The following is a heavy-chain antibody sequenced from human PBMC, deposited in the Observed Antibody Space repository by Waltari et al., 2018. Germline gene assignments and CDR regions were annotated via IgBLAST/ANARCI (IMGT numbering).Heavy chain of an antibody. Sequence: QVQLQESGPGLVKPSETLSLTCTVSGGSLSSYYWSWIRQPPGNGLEWIGYICYSGTTNYNPSRKSRVTLSVDTSKNQFSLKLSSVTAADTAGYYCARAWGYSGYDYFDYWGQGTLVTVSS. J-gene: IGHJ4*02. D-gene: IGHD5-12*01. CDR2: ICYSGTT. CDR3: ARAWGYSGYDYFDY. V-gene: IGHV4-59*13. CDR1: GGSLSSYY.